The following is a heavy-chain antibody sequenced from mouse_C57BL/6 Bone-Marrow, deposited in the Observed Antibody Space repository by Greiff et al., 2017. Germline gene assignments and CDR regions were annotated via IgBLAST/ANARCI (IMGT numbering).Heavy chain of an antibody. Sequence: VQLQQSGAELVKPGASVKISCKASGYAFSSYWMNWVKQRPGKGLEWIGQIYPGDGDTNYNGKFKGKATLTADKSSSTAYMQLSSLTSEDSAVYFCARPFYDGYYVGFAYWGQGTLVTVSA. D-gene: IGHD2-3*01. CDR3: ARPFYDGYYVGFAY. V-gene: IGHV1-80*01. CDR1: GYAFSSYW. J-gene: IGHJ3*01. CDR2: IYPGDGDT.